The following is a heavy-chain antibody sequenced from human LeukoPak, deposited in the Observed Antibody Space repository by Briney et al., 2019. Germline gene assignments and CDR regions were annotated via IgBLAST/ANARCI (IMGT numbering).Heavy chain of an antibody. Sequence: ASVKASCKVSGYTFTSYGISWVRQAPGQGLEWRGWISAYNGNTNYAQTLQGRVTMTTDTSTSTAYMDLRSLRSADTAVYYCARVVTAIQSYFDYWGQGTLVTVSS. D-gene: IGHD2-21*02. V-gene: IGHV1-18*01. CDR2: ISAYNGNT. J-gene: IGHJ4*02. CDR1: GYTFTSYG. CDR3: ARVVTAIQSYFDY.